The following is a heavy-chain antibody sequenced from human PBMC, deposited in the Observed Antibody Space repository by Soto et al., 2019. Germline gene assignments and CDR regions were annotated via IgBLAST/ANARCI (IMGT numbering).Heavy chain of an antibody. CDR1: GFTFSSYS. J-gene: IGHJ5*02. Sequence: PGGSMRLSCAASGFTFSSYSMNWVRQAPGKGLEWVSYISSSSSTIYYADSVKGRFTISRDNAKNSLYLQMNSLRAEDTAVYYCAREIGFFGVVENWFDPWGQGTLVTVSS. CDR2: ISSSSSTI. V-gene: IGHV3-48*01. D-gene: IGHD3-3*01. CDR3: AREIGFFGVVENWFDP.